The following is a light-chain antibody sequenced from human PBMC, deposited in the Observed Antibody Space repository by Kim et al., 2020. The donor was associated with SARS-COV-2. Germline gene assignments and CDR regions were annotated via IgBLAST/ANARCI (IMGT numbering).Light chain of an antibody. V-gene: IGKV3-11*01. Sequence: EIVLTQSPATLSLSPGERATLSCRASQYVSNYLAWYQQRPGQAPRLLIYDVSDRATAIPARFSGSGSGTDFTLTNSSLEPEDFAVYYCQHRRSFGQGTKVDIK. CDR2: DVS. CDR1: QYVSNY. CDR3: QHRRS. J-gene: IGKJ1*01.